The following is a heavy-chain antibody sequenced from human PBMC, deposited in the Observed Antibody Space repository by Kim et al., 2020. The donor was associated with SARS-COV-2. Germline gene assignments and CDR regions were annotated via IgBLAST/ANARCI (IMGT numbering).Heavy chain of an antibody. CDR3: ARDTAGNTFDY. Sequence: TNYAQKFQGRVTMTRDTSISTAYMELSRLRSDDTAVYYCARDTAGNTFDYWGQGTLVTVSS. J-gene: IGHJ4*02. V-gene: IGHV1-2*02. CDR2: T. D-gene: IGHD6-13*01.